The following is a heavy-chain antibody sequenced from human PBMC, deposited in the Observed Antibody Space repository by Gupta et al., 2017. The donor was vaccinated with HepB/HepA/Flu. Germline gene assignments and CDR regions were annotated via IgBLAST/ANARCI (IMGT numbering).Heavy chain of an antibody. CDR2: INHSGST. CDR1: GGSFSGYY. CDR3: ATIAAAGSSNYYYMDV. Sequence: QVQLQQWGAGLLKPSATLSLTCAVYGGSFSGYYWSWIRQPPGKGLEWIGEINHSGSTNYNPSLKSRVTISVDTSKNQFSLKLSSVTAADTAVYYCATIAAAGSSNYYYMDVWGKGTTVTVSS. J-gene: IGHJ6*03. D-gene: IGHD6-13*01. V-gene: IGHV4-34*01.